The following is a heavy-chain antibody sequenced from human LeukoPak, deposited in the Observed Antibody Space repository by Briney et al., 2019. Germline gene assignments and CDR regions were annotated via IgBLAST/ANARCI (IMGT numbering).Heavy chain of an antibody. CDR2: IRSDGSNE. Sequence: PEGSLRLSCAASGFTFSTYGIHWVRQAPGKGLEWVAFIRSDGSNEYYADSVKGRFTISRDNSKNTLFLQMNSLRAEDTAVYYCARILSSAWGELGYWGQGTLVTVSS. V-gene: IGHV3-30*02. J-gene: IGHJ4*02. CDR3: ARILSSAWGELGY. D-gene: IGHD6-19*01. CDR1: GFTFSTYG.